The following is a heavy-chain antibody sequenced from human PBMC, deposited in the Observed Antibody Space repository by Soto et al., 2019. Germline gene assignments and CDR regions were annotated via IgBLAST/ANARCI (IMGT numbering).Heavy chain of an antibody. CDR1: GFTFSRHW. J-gene: IGHJ3*02. CDR2: IKEDGSEK. V-gene: IGHV3-7*03. Sequence: PGGSLRLSCAASGFTFSRHWMSWVRQAPGKGLEWVAKIKEDGSEKNYVDSVKGRFTISRDNAKNSLYLQMNSLRAEDTAVYYCARDGLPFALDIWGQGTMVTV. D-gene: IGHD3-16*01. CDR3: ARDGLPFALDI.